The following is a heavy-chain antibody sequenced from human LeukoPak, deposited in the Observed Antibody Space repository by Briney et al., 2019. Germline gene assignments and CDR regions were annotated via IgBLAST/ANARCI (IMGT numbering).Heavy chain of an antibody. Sequence: GGSLRLSCAASGFTVSSNYMSWVRQAPGKGLEWVSVIYSGGSTYYADSVKGRFTISRDNSKNTLYLQMNSLRAEDTAVYYCAREMTTVTTGGYYYYMDVWGKGTTVTVSS. V-gene: IGHV3-53*01. CDR2: IYSGGST. CDR3: AREMTTVTTGGYYYYMDV. D-gene: IGHD4-17*01. J-gene: IGHJ6*03. CDR1: GFTVSSNY.